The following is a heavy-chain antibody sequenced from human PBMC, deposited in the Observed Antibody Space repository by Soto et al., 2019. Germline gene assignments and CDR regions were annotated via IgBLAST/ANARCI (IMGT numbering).Heavy chain of an antibody. CDR3: ARVGLSITRSAFDA. CDR2: ISLSGTS. Sequence: QVQLQASGPGLVKPSGTLSLTCAVSGGSISRSHWWTWVRQSPGKGLDYIGDISLSGTSNSNPSLKSRVTLSVDRSKTQFSLTLTSLTAAHTAVYYCARVGLSITRSAFDAWGQGTPVIVSA. CDR1: GGSISRSHW. D-gene: IGHD1-20*01. V-gene: IGHV4-4*02. J-gene: IGHJ3*01.